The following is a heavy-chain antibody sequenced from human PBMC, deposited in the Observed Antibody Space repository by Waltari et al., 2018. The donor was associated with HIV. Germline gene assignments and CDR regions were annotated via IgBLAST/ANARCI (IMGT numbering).Heavy chain of an antibody. CDR2: INAGNGNT. CDR3: ARTTIYWGPFDY. Sequence: QVQLVQSGAEGKKPGASVKVSCKASGYSFTTYAMHWVRQAPGQRLQWMGWINAGNGNTESSQKFQGRVTISRETSANTAYMELSSLRSEDTAVYYCARTTIYWGPFDYWGQGSLVTVSS. V-gene: IGHV1-3*01. J-gene: IGHJ4*02. CDR1: GYSFTTYA. D-gene: IGHD3-16*01.